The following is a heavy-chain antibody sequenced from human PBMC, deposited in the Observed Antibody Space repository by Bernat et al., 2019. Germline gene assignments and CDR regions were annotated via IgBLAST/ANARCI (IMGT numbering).Heavy chain of an antibody. CDR2: IYYSGST. D-gene: IGHD3-22*01. CDR1: GGSITSRSYY. V-gene: IGHV4-39*01. J-gene: IGHJ4*02. Sequence: QLQLQESGPGLVKPSETLSLTCTVSGGSITSRSYYWGWIRQPPGKGLEWIGSIYYSGSTYYNPSLKSRVTISVDTSKNQFSLKLSSVTAADTAVYYCARPTIYDSSGYYFDYWGQGTLVTVSS. CDR3: ARPTIYDSSGYYFDY.